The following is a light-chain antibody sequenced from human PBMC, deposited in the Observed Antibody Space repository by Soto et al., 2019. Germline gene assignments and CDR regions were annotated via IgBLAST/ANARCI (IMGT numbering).Light chain of an antibody. J-gene: IGKJ1*01. Sequence: EIVLTQSPATLSLSPGERATLSCRASQSVSSYLAWYQQKPGQALRLLIYDASNRATGIPARFSGSGSGTDFTLTISSLEPEDFAVYYCQQRSNWPPWTFGHGTKVEIK. CDR3: QQRSNWPPWT. CDR1: QSVSSY. V-gene: IGKV3-11*01. CDR2: DAS.